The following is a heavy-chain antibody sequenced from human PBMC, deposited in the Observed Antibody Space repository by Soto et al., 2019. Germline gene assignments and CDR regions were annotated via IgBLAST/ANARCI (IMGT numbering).Heavy chain of an antibody. CDR3: ARGYCSGGSCYRY. Sequence: XATLSLTCTVSGGSISSSSYYWGWIRQPPGKGLEWIGSIYYSGSTYYNPSLKSRVTISVDTSKNQFSLKLSSVTAADTAVYYCARGYCSGGSCYRYWGQGSQVTVSS. CDR1: GGSISSSSYY. CDR2: IYYSGST. D-gene: IGHD2-15*01. J-gene: IGHJ4*02. V-gene: IGHV4-39*01.